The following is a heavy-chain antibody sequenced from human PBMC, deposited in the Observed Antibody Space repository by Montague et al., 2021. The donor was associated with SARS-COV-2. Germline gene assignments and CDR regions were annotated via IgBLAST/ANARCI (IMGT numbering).Heavy chain of an antibody. Sequence: PALVKPTQTLTLTCTFSGFSLSTSGMCVSWIRQPPGKALEWLARIDWDDDKYYSTSLKTRLTISKDTSKNQVVLTMTNMGPVDTATYYCARVAVASFPRFDPWGQGTLVTVSS. D-gene: IGHD6-19*01. CDR1: GFSLSTSGMC. V-gene: IGHV2-70*11. J-gene: IGHJ5*02. CDR2: IDWDDDK. CDR3: ARVAVASFPRFDP.